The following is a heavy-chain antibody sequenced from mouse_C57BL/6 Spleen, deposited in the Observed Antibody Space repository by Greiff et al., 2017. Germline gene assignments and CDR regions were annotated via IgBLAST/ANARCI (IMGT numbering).Heavy chain of an antibody. CDR3: ARGVQRGWYFDG. CDR2: IYPGDGDT. CDR1: GYAFSSSW. V-gene: IGHV1-82*01. Sequence: VQLQQSGPELVKPGASVKISCKASGYAFSSSWMNWVKQRPGKGLEWIGRIYPGDGDTNYNGKFKGKATLTADKSSSTAYMQLSSLTSEDSAVYFCARGVQRGWYFDGWGTGTTVTVSS. J-gene: IGHJ1*03.